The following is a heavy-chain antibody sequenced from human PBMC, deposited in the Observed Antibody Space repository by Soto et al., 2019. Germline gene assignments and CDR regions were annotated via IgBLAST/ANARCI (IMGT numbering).Heavy chain of an antibody. CDR2: IYPGDSDT. Sequence: GESLKISCKGSGYSFTSYWICWVRQMPWKGLEWMGIIYPGDSDTRYSPSFQGQVTISADKSISTAYLQWSSLKASDTAMYYCARHEPGYGDYDYYYGMDVWGQGTTVTVSS. CDR3: ARHEPGYGDYDYYYGMDV. V-gene: IGHV5-51*01. J-gene: IGHJ6*02. CDR1: GYSFTSYW. D-gene: IGHD4-17*01.